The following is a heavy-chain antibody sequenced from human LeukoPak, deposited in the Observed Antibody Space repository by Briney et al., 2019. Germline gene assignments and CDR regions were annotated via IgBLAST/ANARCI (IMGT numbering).Heavy chain of an antibody. Sequence: SETLSLTCTVSGDSISSNYWSWIRQPVGKGLGWIGRMSTSGGTNYNPSLTSRVTISVDKSKNHFSLNLNSVTAADTAVYYCARAPTGSHVDCWGQGTLVTVSS. CDR1: GDSISSNY. J-gene: IGHJ4*02. CDR2: MSTSGGT. CDR3: ARAPTGSHVDC. V-gene: IGHV4-4*07. D-gene: IGHD1-26*01.